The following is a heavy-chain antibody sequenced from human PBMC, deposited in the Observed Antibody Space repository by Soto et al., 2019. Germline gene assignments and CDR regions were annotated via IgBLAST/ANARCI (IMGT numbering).Heavy chain of an antibody. J-gene: IGHJ6*02. CDR3: ARDNTAGCSGGSCYSSAYYYGMDV. V-gene: IGHV1-8*01. Sequence: ASVKVSCKASGYTLTSYDINWVRQATGQGLEWMGWMNPNSGNTGYAQKFQGRVTMTRNTSISTAYMELSSLRSEDTAVYYCARDNTAGCSGGSCYSSAYYYGMDVWGQGTTVTVSS. CDR2: MNPNSGNT. CDR1: GYTLTSYD. D-gene: IGHD2-15*01.